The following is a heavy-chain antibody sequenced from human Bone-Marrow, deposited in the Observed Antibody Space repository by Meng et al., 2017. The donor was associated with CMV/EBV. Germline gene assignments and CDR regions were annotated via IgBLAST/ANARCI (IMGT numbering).Heavy chain of an antibody. J-gene: IGHJ2*01. CDR2: IYYSGST. D-gene: IGHD2-21*01. Sequence: SETLSLTCTVSGGSISSYYWSWIRQPPGKGLEWIGYIYYSGSTNYNPSLKSRVTISVDTSKNQFSLKLSSVTAADTAVYYCARVPYCGGDCYWDGWYFDLWGRGTLVTVSS. CDR3: ARVPYCGGDCYWDGWYFDL. V-gene: IGHV4-59*01. CDR1: GGSISSYY.